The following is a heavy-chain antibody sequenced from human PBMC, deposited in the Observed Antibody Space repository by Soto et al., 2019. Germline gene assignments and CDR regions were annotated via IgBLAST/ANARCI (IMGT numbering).Heavy chain of an antibody. V-gene: IGHV3-21*01. J-gene: IGHJ3*02. CDR2: IGSRTSDI. D-gene: IGHD3-22*01. CDR1: GFTLSRHT. CDR3: VRDYYDTSGYPNTFDM. Sequence: GGSLRLSCAASGFTLSRHTMNWVHQAPGKGLEWVSFIGSRTSDIYYADSVKGRFTISRDNAKNSLYLDLTRLRAEDTAVYFCVRDYYDTSGYPNTFDMWGQGTMVTVSS.